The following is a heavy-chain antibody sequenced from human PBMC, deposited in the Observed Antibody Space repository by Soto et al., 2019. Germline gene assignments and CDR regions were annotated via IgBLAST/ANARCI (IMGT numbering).Heavy chain of an antibody. CDR1: GGSISSYY. J-gene: IGHJ4*02. CDR2: IYYSGST. CDR3: ARSLDDYVWGSYRPQYYFDY. D-gene: IGHD3-16*02. V-gene: IGHV4-59*01. Sequence: PSETLSLTYTVSGGSISSYYWSWIRQPPGKGLEWIGYIYYSGSTNYNPSLKSRVTISVDTSKNQFSLKLSSVTAADTAVYYCARSLDDYVWGSYRPQYYFDYWGQGTLVTVSS.